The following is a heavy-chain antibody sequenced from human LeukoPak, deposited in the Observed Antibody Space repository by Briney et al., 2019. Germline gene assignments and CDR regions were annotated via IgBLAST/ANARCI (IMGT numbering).Heavy chain of an antibody. V-gene: IGHV4-39*01. Sequence: SETLSLTCTVSGGSISSSSYYWGWIRQPPGKGLEGIGSIYYSGSTYYNPSLKSRVTISVDTSKNQFSLKLSSVTAADTAVYYCARYPKVRIVGATSGLDYWGQGTLVTVSS. J-gene: IGHJ4*02. CDR2: IYYSGST. CDR1: GGSISSSSYY. CDR3: ARYPKVRIVGATSGLDY. D-gene: IGHD1-26*01.